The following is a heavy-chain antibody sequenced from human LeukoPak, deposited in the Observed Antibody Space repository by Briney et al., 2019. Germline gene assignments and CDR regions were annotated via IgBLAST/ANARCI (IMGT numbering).Heavy chain of an antibody. V-gene: IGHV1-46*01. J-gene: IGHJ6*02. CDR2: INPSGGST. CDR1: GYTFTGYY. Sequence: ASVKVSCKASGYTFTGYYMHWVRQAPGQGLEWMGIINPSGGSTSYAQKFQGRVTMTRDTSTSTVYMELSSLRSEDTAVYYCARELDYYGSGSYYTYYYYYGMDVWGQGTTVTVSS. D-gene: IGHD3-10*01. CDR3: ARELDYYGSGSYYTYYYYYGMDV.